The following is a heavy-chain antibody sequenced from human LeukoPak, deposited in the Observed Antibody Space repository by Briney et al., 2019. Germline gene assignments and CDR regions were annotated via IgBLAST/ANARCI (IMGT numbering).Heavy chain of an antibody. CDR2: IIPTLGIA. V-gene: IGHV1-69*04. CDR1: GGTFSSYA. Sequence: GSSVNVSCQATGGTFSSYAISWVRQAPGQGLEWMGRIIPTLGIANYAQKFQGRVTITADKSTSAAYMELSSLRSEDTAVYYCARDLLAVAGTFHWGQGTLVTVSS. D-gene: IGHD6-19*01. CDR3: ARDLLAVAGTFH. J-gene: IGHJ4*02.